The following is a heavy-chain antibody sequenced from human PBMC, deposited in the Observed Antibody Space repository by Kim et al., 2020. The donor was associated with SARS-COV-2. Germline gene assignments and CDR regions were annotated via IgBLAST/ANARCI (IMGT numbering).Heavy chain of an antibody. CDR3: AKDGESSSSIDYYSYMDV. Sequence: GGSLRLSCAASGFTFGDYAMHWVRQAPGKGLEWVSSITWNRGRIGYADSVKGRFTISRDNAKNSLYLQMNSLRAEDTALYYCAKDGESSSSIDYYSYMDVWGKGTTVTVSS. CDR1: GFTFGDYA. D-gene: IGHD6-6*01. V-gene: IGHV3-9*01. CDR2: ITWNRGRI. J-gene: IGHJ6*03.